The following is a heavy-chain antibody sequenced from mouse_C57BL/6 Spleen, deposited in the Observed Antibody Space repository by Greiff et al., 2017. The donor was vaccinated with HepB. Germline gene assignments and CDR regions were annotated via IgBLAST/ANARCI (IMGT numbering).Heavy chain of an antibody. CDR2: INPSSGYT. V-gene: IGHV1-4*01. D-gene: IGHD2-4*01. J-gene: IGHJ1*03. Sequence: VKLMESGAELARPGASVKMSCKASGYTFTSYTMHWVKQRPGQGLEWIGYINPSSGYTKYNQKFKDKATLTADKSASTAYMQLSSLTSEDSAVYYCARGDYDYDGYFDVWGTGTTVTVSS. CDR1: GYTFTSYT. CDR3: ARGDYDYDGYFDV.